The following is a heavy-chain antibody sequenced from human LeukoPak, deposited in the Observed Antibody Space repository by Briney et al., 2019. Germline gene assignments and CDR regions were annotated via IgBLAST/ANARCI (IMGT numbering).Heavy chain of an antibody. J-gene: IGHJ4*02. CDR3: ARLLYSSSWYWDYFDY. Sequence: PSQTLSLTCTVSRGSISSGGHYWSWIRQHPAKGLEWIGYIYYSGSTYYNPSLKSRVTISVDTSKNQFSLKLSSVTAADTAVYYCARLLYSSSWYWDYFDYWGQGTLVTVSS. D-gene: IGHD6-13*01. CDR1: RGSISSGGHY. V-gene: IGHV4-31*03. CDR2: IYYSGST.